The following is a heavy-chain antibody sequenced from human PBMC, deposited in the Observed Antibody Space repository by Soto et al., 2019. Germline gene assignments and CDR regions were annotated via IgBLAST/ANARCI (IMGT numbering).Heavy chain of an antibody. CDR2: VSGDGRST. Sequence: QPGGSLRLSCAASGFSFSSYAMSWVRQAPGKGLEWVSAVSGDGRSTHYADSVKGRFTISRDNSKNTLYLQMNSLRAEDTAIYYCAKVSPYSSSWIYYYYGMDVWGQGTTVTVSS. V-gene: IGHV3-23*01. CDR1: GFSFSSYA. CDR3: AKVSPYSSSWIYYYYGMDV. J-gene: IGHJ6*02. D-gene: IGHD6-13*01.